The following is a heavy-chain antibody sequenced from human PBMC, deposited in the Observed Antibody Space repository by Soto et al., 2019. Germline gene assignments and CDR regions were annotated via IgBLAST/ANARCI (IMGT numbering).Heavy chain of an antibody. D-gene: IGHD5-12*01. Sequence: SETLSLTCTVSGDSIRISYWSGIRQPPGKGLEWMGNIYYSGSTNYIPSLKSRVTISVDTSKNRFSLKLSSVTAADTAVYYCATSRDGYMGPRFDYWGQGTLVTVSS. CDR2: IYYSGST. V-gene: IGHV4-59*12. CDR1: GDSIRISY. CDR3: ATSRDGYMGPRFDY. J-gene: IGHJ4*02.